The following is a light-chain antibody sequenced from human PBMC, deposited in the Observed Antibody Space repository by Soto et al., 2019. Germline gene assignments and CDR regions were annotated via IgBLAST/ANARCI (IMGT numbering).Light chain of an antibody. CDR3: QQSNSFSS. Sequence: DVRMTQSPATLSAPVGDRVVITCRASQSIGMWLAWYQQKVGKAPELLIYKASILENGVASRFSGSGSGTEFTLTISSLQPDDVATYYCQQSNSFSSFGPGTKV. V-gene: IGKV1-5*03. CDR1: QSIGMW. CDR2: KAS. J-gene: IGKJ3*01.